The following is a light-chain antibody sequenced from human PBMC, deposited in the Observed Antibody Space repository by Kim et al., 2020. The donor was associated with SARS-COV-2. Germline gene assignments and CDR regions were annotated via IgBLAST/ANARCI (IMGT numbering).Light chain of an antibody. CDR2: QDS. CDR1: RLGDKY. J-gene: IGLJ2*01. Sequence: VSPGQTASITCSGDRLGDKYACWYQQKPGQSPVLVIYQDSKRPSGIPERFSGSNSGNTATLTISGTQAMDEADYYCQAWDSSIVVFGGGTQLTVL. CDR3: QAWDSSIVV. V-gene: IGLV3-1*01.